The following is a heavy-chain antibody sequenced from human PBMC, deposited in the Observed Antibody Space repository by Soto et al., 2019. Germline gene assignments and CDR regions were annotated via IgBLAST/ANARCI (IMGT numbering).Heavy chain of an antibody. CDR2: INPNSGGT. Sequence: ASVKVSCKASGYTFTGYYMHWVRQAPGQGLEWMGWINPNSGGTNYAQKFQGRVTMTRDTSISTAYMELSRLRSDDTAVYYCASHYSSSSLGLDQNYYYFYCMDVPGQGTTVTVS. D-gene: IGHD6-6*01. J-gene: IGHJ6*02. CDR3: ASHYSSSSLGLDQNYYYFYCMDV. CDR1: GYTFTGYY. V-gene: IGHV1-2*02.